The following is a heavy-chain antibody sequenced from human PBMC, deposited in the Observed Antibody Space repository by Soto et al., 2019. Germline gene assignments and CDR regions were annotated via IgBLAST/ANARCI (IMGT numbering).Heavy chain of an antibody. Sequence: GGSLRLSCAASGFAFSNYAMHWVRQAPGKGLEWVSSISTSIDATYYADSLKGRFTISRDDSKNTLYLQMNSLRAEDSAVYYCAKDRTVAARNFDYWGQGTQVTVSS. CDR3: AKDRTVAARNFDY. V-gene: IGHV3-23*01. D-gene: IGHD6-6*01. CDR1: GFAFSNYA. CDR2: ISTSIDAT. J-gene: IGHJ4*02.